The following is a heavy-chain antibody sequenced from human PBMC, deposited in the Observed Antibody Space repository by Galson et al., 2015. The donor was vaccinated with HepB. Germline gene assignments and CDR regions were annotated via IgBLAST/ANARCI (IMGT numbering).Heavy chain of an antibody. Sequence: SVKVSCKASEFTFTSYDINWVRQATGQGLEWMGWMNPNSGNTGYAQKFQGRVTMTRDTSTSTVYMELSSLRSEDTAVYYCAKTREDSGHFDYWGQGTLVTVSS. J-gene: IGHJ4*02. CDR3: AKTREDSGHFDY. CDR1: EFTFTSYD. V-gene: IGHV1-8*01. CDR2: MNPNSGNT. D-gene: IGHD6-19*01.